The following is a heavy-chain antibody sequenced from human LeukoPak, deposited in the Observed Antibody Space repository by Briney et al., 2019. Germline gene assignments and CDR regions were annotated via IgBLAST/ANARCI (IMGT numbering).Heavy chain of an antibody. CDR3: ARSYYYDSSGDNFDY. CDR2: MSSSSSYI. Sequence: KSGGSLRLSCAASGFTFSSYSMNWVRQPPAKGLEWVSSMSSSSSYIYSANTVKGRFTISRDNAKNSLYLQMNSLRAEDTAVYYCARSYYYDSSGDNFDYWGQGTLVTVSS. J-gene: IGHJ4*02. CDR1: GFTFSSYS. V-gene: IGHV3-21*01. D-gene: IGHD3-22*01.